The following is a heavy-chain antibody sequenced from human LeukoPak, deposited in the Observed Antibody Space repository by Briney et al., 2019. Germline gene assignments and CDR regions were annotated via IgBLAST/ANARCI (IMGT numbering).Heavy chain of an antibody. J-gene: IGHJ4*02. CDR1: GFTFSSYA. Sequence: GGSLRLSCAASGFTFSSYAMSWVRQAPGKGLEWVSAISGSGGSTYYADSVKGRFTISRDNSKNTLYLQMNSLRAEDTALYYCAKDMGDGIVGPRDYWGQGTLVTVSS. D-gene: IGHD1-26*01. CDR2: ISGSGGST. CDR3: AKDMGDGIVGPRDY. V-gene: IGHV3-23*01.